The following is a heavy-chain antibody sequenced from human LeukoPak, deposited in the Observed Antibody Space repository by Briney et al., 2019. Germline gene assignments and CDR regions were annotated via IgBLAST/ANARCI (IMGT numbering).Heavy chain of an antibody. V-gene: IGHV4-38-2*02. CDR2: IYHSGST. CDR3: ARDQGTVEGFDY. CDR1: GYSISSNYY. Sequence: SETLSLICAVSGYSISSNYYWGWIRQPPGKGLEWIGSIYHSGSTCYNPSLKSRVTISVDTSKNQFSLKVSSVTAADTAVYYCARDQGTVEGFDYGGQGTLVTVSS. J-gene: IGHJ4*02.